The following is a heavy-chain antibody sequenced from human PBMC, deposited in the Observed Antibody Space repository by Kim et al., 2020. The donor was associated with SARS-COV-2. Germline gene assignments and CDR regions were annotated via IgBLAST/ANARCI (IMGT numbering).Heavy chain of an antibody. V-gene: IGHV1-69*13. CDR2: IVPFIGTS. CDR3: SRGGFSSSWRFEY. J-gene: IGHJ4*02. CDR1: RDTFNTYA. D-gene: IGHD6-13*01. Sequence: SVKVSCKASRDTFNTYAISWVRQAPGQGLEWLGGIVPFIGTSDYAQKFQGRVTITADDSTTTVYMHLSSLRFEDTAVSYCSRGGFSSSWRFEYWGQGTL.